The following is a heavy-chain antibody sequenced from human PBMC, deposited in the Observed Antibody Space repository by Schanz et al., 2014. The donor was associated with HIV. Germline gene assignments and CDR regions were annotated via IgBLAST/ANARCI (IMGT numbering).Heavy chain of an antibody. Sequence: QVQLVESGGGVVQPGRSLRLSCAASGFTFDSYGIHWVRQAPGKGLEWEAVTSSDGSGKFYVDSVKGRFTISRDNSKKTVFLQMNNLRAEDTAVYYCARYRLHPGNGMDVWGQGTTVTVSS. V-gene: IGHV3-30*03. CDR1: GFTFDSYG. CDR2: TSSDGSGK. CDR3: ARYRLHPGNGMDV. D-gene: IGHD4-4*01. J-gene: IGHJ6*02.